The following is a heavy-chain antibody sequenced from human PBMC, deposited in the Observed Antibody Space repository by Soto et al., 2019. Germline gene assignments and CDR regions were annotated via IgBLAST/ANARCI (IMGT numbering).Heavy chain of an antibody. CDR2: IYYSGST. CDR3: ARTMSITGTIFDY. D-gene: IGHD1-20*01. Sequence: PSETLSLTCTVSGGSISSGGYYWSWIRQHPGKGLEWIGYIYYSGSTYYNPSLKSRVTISVDTSKNQFSLKLSSVTAADTAVYYCARTMSITGTIFDYWGQGTLVTVSS. J-gene: IGHJ4*02. CDR1: GGSISSGGYY. V-gene: IGHV4-31*03.